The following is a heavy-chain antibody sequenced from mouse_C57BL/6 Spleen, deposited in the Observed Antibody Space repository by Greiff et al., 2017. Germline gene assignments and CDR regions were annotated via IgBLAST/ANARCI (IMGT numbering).Heavy chain of an antibody. D-gene: IGHD2-4*01. CDR1: GYSFTGYF. CDR2: INPYNGDT. Sequence: EVQLQQSGPELVKPGDSVKISCKASGYSFTGYFMNWVMQSHGKSLEWIGRINPYNGDTFYNQKFKGKATLTVDKSSSTAHMELRSLTSEDSAVYYCARGYYDDDPSDYFDYWGQGTTLTVSS. J-gene: IGHJ2*01. CDR3: ARGYYDDDPSDYFDY. V-gene: IGHV1-20*01.